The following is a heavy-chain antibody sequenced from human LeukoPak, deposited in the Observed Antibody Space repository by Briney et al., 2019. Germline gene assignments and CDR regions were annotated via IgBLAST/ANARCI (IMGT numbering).Heavy chain of an antibody. V-gene: IGHV3-23*01. CDR3: AKGHYFIPAGPRAFEI. CDR1: GFTFSSYA. D-gene: IGHD2-2*01. CDR2: IRANGANT. Sequence: QPGGSLRLSCAASGFTFSSYAMSWVRQAPGKGLEWVSAIRANGANTDYADSVKGRFTTSRDNSKNMLYLQMNSLRADDTAEYYCAKGHYFIPAGPRAFEIWGQGTMVTVSS. J-gene: IGHJ3*02.